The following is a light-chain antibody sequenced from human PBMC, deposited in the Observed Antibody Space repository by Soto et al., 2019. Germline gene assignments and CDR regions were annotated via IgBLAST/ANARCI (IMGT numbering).Light chain of an antibody. CDR3: QQYNSYPLT. J-gene: IGKJ4*01. CDR2: DAY. Sequence: DIPMTQSPSTLSASVGDSVTITCRASQSISSWLAWYQKKPGKAPKLLIYDAYSLESGVPSRFSGSGSGTEFTLTISSLQPDDFATYYCQQYNSYPLTLGGGNKVEIK. CDR1: QSISSW. V-gene: IGKV1-5*01.